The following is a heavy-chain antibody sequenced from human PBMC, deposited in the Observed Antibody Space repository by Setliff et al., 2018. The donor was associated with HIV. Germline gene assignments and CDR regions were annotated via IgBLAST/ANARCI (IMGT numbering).Heavy chain of an antibody. CDR2: IFYSGST. Sequence: PSETLSLTCTVSGGSISSSSYYWGWIRQPPGKGLEWIGSIFYSGSTYYKPSLKSRVTISVDTSKNQFFLKLSSVTAADTAAYYCVRGYCSSTTCYDDYYYMDVWGKGSTVTVSS. D-gene: IGHD2-2*01. V-gene: IGHV4-39*07. J-gene: IGHJ6*03. CDR1: GGSISSSSYY. CDR3: VRGYCSSTTCYDDYYYMDV.